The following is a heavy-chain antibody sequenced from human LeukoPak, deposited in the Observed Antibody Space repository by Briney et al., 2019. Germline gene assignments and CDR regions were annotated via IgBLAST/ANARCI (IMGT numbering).Heavy chain of an antibody. J-gene: IGHJ5*02. V-gene: IGHV1-2*02. CDR1: GYSFNTYY. D-gene: IGHD3-10*01. Sequence: ASVKVSCKASGYSFNTYYMNWVRQAPGQGLEWLGWINTDSGGTNYAQKFLGRVTMTRDKANSTAYLELSGLRSDDTAVYYTRHVVTLVRGVNNRKEDWFDPWGQGTLVSVSS. CDR2: INTDSGGT. CDR3: RHVVTLVRGVNNRKEDWFDP.